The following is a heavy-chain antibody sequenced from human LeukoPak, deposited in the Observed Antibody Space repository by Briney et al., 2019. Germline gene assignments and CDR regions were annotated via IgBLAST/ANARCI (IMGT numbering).Heavy chain of an antibody. V-gene: IGHV4-34*01. CDR1: GGSFSGYY. Sequence: SETLSLTCAVYGGSFSGYYWSWIRQPPGKGLEWIGEINHSGSTNYNPSLKSRVTISVDTSKNQFSLKVTSVTAADTAVYYCARGFFGRSSPNWFDPWGQGTLVTVSS. J-gene: IGHJ5*02. CDR3: ARGFFGRSSPNWFDP. D-gene: IGHD6-6*01. CDR2: INHSGST.